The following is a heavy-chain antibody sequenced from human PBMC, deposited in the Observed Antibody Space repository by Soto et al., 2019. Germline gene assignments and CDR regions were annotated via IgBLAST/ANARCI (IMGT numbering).Heavy chain of an antibody. J-gene: IGHJ6*02. V-gene: IGHV1-69*12. CDR3: ASPLYSSSAYYYYGMDV. Sequence: QVQLVQSGAEVKKPGSSVKVSCKASGGTFSSYAISWVRQAPGQGLEWMGGIIPIFGTANYAEKFQGRVTITADESTSTAYMELSSLRSEDTAVYYCASPLYSSSAYYYYGMDVWGQGTTVTVSS. CDR1: GGTFSSYA. CDR2: IIPIFGTA. D-gene: IGHD6-6*01.